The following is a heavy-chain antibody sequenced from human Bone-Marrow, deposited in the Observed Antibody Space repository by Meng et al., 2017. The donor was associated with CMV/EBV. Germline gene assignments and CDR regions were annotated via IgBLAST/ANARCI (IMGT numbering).Heavy chain of an antibody. D-gene: IGHD6-19*01. J-gene: IGHJ4*02. CDR3: ARGPYSSGWYGLVDY. CDR1: GYTFPNYA. CDR2: INPATSNA. V-gene: IGHV1-3*01. Sequence: QGQLVQSGAEMTKPGASVKVSCKASGYTFPNYAIHWMRQAPGQRLEWMGLINPATSNAKYSQTFQGRVTITRDTSATTAYMELSDLRSEDTAIYYCARGPYSSGWYGLVDYWGQGTLVTVSS.